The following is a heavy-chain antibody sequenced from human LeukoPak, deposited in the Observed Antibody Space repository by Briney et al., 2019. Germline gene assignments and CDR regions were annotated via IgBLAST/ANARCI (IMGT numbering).Heavy chain of an antibody. CDR1: GYTFTSYG. D-gene: IGHD2-2*01. V-gene: IGHV1-18*01. J-gene: IGHJ5*02. CDR2: ISVYNRNT. Sequence: GASVKGSCKASGYTFTSYGISWVRQAPGQGLEWMGWISVYNRNTNYAQKLQGRVTMTTDTSTSTAYMELRSLRSDDTAVYYCARDCSSTSCYRNWFDPWGQGTLVTVSS. CDR3: ARDCSSTSCYRNWFDP.